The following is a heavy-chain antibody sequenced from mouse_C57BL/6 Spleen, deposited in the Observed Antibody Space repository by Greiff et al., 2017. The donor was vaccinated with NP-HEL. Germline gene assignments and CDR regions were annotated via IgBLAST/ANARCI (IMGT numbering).Heavy chain of an antibody. V-gene: IGHV1-55*01. J-gene: IGHJ4*01. CDR1: GYTFTSYW. CDR3: AKGDYAMDY. CDR2: IYPGSGST. Sequence: VQLQESGAELVKPGASVKMSCKASGYTFTSYWITWVKQRPGQGLEWIGDIYPGSGSTNYNEKFKSKATLTVDTSSSTAYMQLSSLTSEDSAVYYCAKGDYAMDYWGQGTSVTVSS.